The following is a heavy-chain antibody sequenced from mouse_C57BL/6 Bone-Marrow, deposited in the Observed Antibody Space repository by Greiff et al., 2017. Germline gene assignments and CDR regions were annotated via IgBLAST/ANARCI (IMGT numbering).Heavy chain of an antibody. J-gene: IGHJ4*01. CDR1: GYTFTDYN. Sequence: EVQLVESGPELVKPGASVKIPCKASGYTFTDYNMDWVKQSHGKSLEWIGDINPNNGGTIYNQKFKGKATLTVDKSSSTAYMELRSLTSEDTAVYYCARSPYYYGSSYEAMDYWGQGTSVTVSS. CDR2: INPNNGGT. D-gene: IGHD1-1*01. CDR3: ARSPYYYGSSYEAMDY. V-gene: IGHV1-18*01.